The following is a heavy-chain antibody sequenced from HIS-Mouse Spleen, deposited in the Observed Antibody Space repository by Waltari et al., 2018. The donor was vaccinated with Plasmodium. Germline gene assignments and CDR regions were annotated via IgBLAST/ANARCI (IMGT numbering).Heavy chain of an antibody. V-gene: IGHV3-7*01. CDR2: IKQDGSEK. D-gene: IGHD6-13*01. CDR1: GFTFSSYW. Sequence: EVQLVESGGGLVQPGGSLRLSCAASGFTFSSYWVSWVRQAPGKGLEWVANIKQDGSEKYYVDSVKGRFTISRYNAKNSLYLQMNSLRAEDTAVYYCASSWYWYFDLWGRGTLVTVSS. J-gene: IGHJ2*01. CDR3: ASSWYWYFDL.